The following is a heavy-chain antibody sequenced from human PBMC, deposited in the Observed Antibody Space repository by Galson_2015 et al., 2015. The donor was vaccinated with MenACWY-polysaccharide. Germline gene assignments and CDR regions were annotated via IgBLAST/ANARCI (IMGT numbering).Heavy chain of an antibody. J-gene: IGHJ3*02. V-gene: IGHV7-4-1*02. Sequence: SVKVSCKASGYTFTSYAMNWVRQAPGQGLEWMGWINTNTGNPTYTQGFTGRFVFSLDTSVSTAYLQISSLKAEDTAVYYCARVRVPAANDAFDIWGQGTMVTVSS. CDR2: INTNTGNP. D-gene: IGHD2-2*01. CDR1: GYTFTSYA. CDR3: ARVRVPAANDAFDI.